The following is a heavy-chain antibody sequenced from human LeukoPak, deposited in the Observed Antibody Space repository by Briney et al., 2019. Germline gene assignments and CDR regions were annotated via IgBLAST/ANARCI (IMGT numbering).Heavy chain of an antibody. CDR3: ARARFGEAANWFDP. Sequence: VSVKVSCKASGYTFTGYYMHWVRQAPGQGLEWMGRINPNSGGTNYAQKFQGRVTMTRNTSISTAYMELSRLRSDDTAVYYCARARFGEAANWFDPWGQGTLVTVSS. J-gene: IGHJ5*02. D-gene: IGHD3-10*01. CDR2: INPNSGGT. V-gene: IGHV1-2*06. CDR1: GYTFTGYY.